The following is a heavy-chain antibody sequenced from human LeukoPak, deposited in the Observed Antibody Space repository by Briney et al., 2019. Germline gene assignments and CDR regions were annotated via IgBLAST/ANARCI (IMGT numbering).Heavy chain of an antibody. CDR3: AXXXXAVAGTWGVYYYYMDV. Sequence: PSETLSLTCAVYGGSFSGYYWSWIRQPPGKGLEWIGEINRSGSTNYNPSLKSRVTISVDTSKNQFSLKLSSVTAADTAVYYCAXXXXAVAGTWGVYYYYMDVWGKGTTVTVSS. J-gene: IGHJ6*03. V-gene: IGHV4-34*01. CDR1: GGSFSGYY. CDR2: INRSGST. D-gene: IGHD6-19*01.